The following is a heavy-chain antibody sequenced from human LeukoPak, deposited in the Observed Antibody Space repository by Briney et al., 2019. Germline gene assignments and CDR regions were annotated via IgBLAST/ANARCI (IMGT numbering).Heavy chain of an antibody. D-gene: IGHD4-17*01. Sequence: GGSLRLTCEASGFSFSDRAMSWVRQAPGKGLEWVAVMYASGTIYYGWSVQGRFTISRDDSKNTMFLQMTFLSAEDTAFYYCARGGAGTVTPFDSWGQGTLVTVSS. CDR1: GFSFSDRA. CDR3: ARGGAGTVTPFDS. V-gene: IGHV3-53*01. J-gene: IGHJ4*02. CDR2: MYASGTI.